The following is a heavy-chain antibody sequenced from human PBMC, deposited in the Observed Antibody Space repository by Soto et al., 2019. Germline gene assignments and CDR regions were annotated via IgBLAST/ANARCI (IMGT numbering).Heavy chain of an antibody. CDR3: ARTEGGGYCSGGSCYGVDY. V-gene: IGHV2-5*01. Sequence: QITLKESGPTLVKPTQTLTLTCTFSGFSLSTSGVGVGWIRQPPGKALEWLALIYWNGDKRYSPSLESRLTITKDTSKNQVVLTMTNMDPVDTASYLCARTEGGGYCSGGSCYGVDYWGQGTLVTVSS. J-gene: IGHJ4*02. CDR1: GFSLSTSGVG. CDR2: IYWNGDK. D-gene: IGHD2-15*01.